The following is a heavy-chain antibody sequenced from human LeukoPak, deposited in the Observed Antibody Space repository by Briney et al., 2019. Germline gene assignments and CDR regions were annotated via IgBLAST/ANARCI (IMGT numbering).Heavy chain of an antibody. CDR3: ARETRDFWSGYYTDGFDY. D-gene: IGHD3-3*01. Sequence: GASVKVSCKASGGTFSSYAISWVRQAPGQGLEWVGGIIPIFGTANYAQKFQGRVTITADESTSTAYMELSSLRSEDTAVYYCARETRDFWSGYYTDGFDYWGQGTLVTVSS. V-gene: IGHV1-69*01. J-gene: IGHJ4*02. CDR2: IIPIFGTA. CDR1: GGTFSSYA.